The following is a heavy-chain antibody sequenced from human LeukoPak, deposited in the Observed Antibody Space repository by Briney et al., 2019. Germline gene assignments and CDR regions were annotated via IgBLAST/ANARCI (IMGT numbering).Heavy chain of an antibody. Sequence: PGGSLRLSCAASGFTFSSYSMNWVRQAPGKGLEWVSYISSDGSIRYYADSVRGRFTIFRDNAKNSLYLQMNSLRAEDTAVYYCARVHNWNEFDPWGQGTLVTVSS. V-gene: IGHV3-48*01. CDR3: ARVHNWNEFDP. D-gene: IGHD1-20*01. CDR1: GFTFSSYS. J-gene: IGHJ5*02. CDR2: ISSDGSIR.